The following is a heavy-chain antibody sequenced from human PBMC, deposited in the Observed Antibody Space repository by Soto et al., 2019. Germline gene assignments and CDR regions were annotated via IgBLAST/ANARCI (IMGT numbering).Heavy chain of an antibody. CDR1: GFTFSRSP. Sequence: QVQLVESGGGEVQPRTSLRLSCAASGFTFSRSPMHWVRQAPGKGLDWVGLISADGSSQHYADSVRGRFIISRDNFRNTMSLQMDRLKPEDTAVYYCARPVVAGTPDYWGQGALVSVSS. V-gene: IGHV3-30-3*01. J-gene: IGHJ4*02. CDR3: ARPVVAGTPDY. D-gene: IGHD2-15*01. CDR2: ISADGSSQ.